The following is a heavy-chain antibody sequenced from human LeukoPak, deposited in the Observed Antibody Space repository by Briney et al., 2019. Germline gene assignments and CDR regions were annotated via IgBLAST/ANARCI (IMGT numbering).Heavy chain of an antibody. V-gene: IGHV3-64*04. CDR1: GFPFSSYA. CDR2: ISDSGGST. J-gene: IGHJ4*02. Sequence: GGSLRLSCSASGFPFSSYAMHWVRQAPGKGLEYVSAISDSGGSTYYADSVKGRFTISRDNAKNSLYLQMNSLRAEDTAVYYCAGPTCLRGAYCSTNFWGQGTLVTVSS. CDR3: AGPTCLRGAYCSTNF. D-gene: IGHD2-2*01.